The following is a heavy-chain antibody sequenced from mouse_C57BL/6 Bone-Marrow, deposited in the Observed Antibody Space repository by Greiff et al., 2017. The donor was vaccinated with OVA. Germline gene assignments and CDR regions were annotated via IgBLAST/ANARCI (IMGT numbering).Heavy chain of an antibody. CDR2: INPNNGGT. V-gene: IGHV1-18*01. CDR3: ARRGDSSGYAWFAY. J-gene: IGHJ3*01. D-gene: IGHD3-2*02. CDR1: GYTFTDYN. Sequence: EVKLQESGPELVKPGASVKIPCKASGYTFTDYNMDWVKQSHGKSLEWIGDINPNNGGTIYNQKFKGKATLTVDKSSSTAYMELRSLTSEDTAVYYCARRGDSSGYAWFAYWGQGTLVTVSA.